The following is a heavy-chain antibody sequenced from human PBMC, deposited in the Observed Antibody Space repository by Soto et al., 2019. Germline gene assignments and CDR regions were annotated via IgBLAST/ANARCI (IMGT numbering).Heavy chain of an antibody. J-gene: IGHJ6*02. Sequence: PGGSLRLSCAASGFTFSSYGMHWVRQAPGKGLEWVAVISYDGSNKYYADSMKGRFTISRDNSKNTLYLQMNSLRAEDTAVYYCAKDFEVVTDYYYYGMDVWGQGTTVTVSS. CDR2: ISYDGSNK. CDR3: AKDFEVVTDYYYYGMDV. CDR1: GFTFSSYG. D-gene: IGHD3-9*01. V-gene: IGHV3-30*18.